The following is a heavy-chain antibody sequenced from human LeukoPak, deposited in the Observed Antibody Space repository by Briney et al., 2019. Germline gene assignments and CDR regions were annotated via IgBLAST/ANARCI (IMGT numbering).Heavy chain of an antibody. CDR3: AKISSNYDILTGSPSYFDY. D-gene: IGHD3-9*01. J-gene: IGHJ4*02. V-gene: IGHV3-30*18. Sequence: LSLTCAVYGASFSGYSWSWVRQAPGKGLEWVAVISYDGSNKYYADSVKGRFTISRDNSKNTLYLQMNSLRAEDTAVYYCAKISSNYDILTGSPSYFDYWGQGTLVTVSS. CDR2: ISYDGSNK. CDR1: GASFSGYS.